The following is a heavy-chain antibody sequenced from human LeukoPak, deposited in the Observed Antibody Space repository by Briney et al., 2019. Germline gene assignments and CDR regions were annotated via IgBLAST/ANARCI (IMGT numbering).Heavy chain of an antibody. J-gene: IGHJ1*01. D-gene: IGHD6-13*01. CDR2: IYYSGST. CDR3: ATTPRSYSSSWYRYFQH. V-gene: IGHV4-59*12. CDR1: GGSISSYY. Sequence: SSETLSLTCTVSGGSISSYYWSWIRQPPGKGLEWIGYIYYSGSTNYNPSLKSRVTISVDTSKNQFSLKLSSVTAADTAVYYCATTPRSYSSSWYRYFQHWGQGTLVTVSS.